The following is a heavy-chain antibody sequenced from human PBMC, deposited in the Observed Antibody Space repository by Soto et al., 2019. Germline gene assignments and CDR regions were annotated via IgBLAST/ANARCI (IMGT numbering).Heavy chain of an antibody. CDR1: GYSFTSYW. CDR2: IYPGDSDT. V-gene: IGHV5-51*01. J-gene: IGHJ6*02. CDR3: ARQKGYYYYGMDV. Sequence: GESXKISXXGSGYSFTSYWIGWVRQMPGNGLEWMGIIYPGDSDTRYSPSFQGQVTISADKSISTAYLQWSSLKASDTAMYYCARQKGYYYYGMDVWGQGTTVTV.